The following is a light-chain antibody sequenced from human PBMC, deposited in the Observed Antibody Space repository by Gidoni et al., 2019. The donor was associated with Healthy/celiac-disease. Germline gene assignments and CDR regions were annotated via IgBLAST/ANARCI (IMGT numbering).Light chain of an antibody. CDR1: KDISNY. Sequence: DIQLTQSPSSLSASVGDRVTITCQASKDISNYLNWYQQKPGKAPKLLIYDASNWETGVPSRFSGSGSGTDFTFTISSLQPEDIATYYCQQYDNLPYTFGHGTKLDIK. V-gene: IGKV1-33*01. J-gene: IGKJ2*01. CDR2: DAS. CDR3: QQYDNLPYT.